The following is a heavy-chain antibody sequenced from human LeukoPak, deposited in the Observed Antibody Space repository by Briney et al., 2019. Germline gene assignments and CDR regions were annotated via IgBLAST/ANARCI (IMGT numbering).Heavy chain of an antibody. Sequence: SETLSPTCAVSGYSISSGYYWGWIRQPPGKGLEWIGSIYHSGSTYYNPSLKSRVTISVDTSKNQFSLKLSSVTAADTAAYYCASFSSLDSSGWYNAFDIWGQRTMVTVSS. V-gene: IGHV4-38-2*01. CDR1: GYSISSGYY. D-gene: IGHD6-19*01. CDR2: IYHSGST. CDR3: ASFSSLDSSGWYNAFDI. J-gene: IGHJ3*02.